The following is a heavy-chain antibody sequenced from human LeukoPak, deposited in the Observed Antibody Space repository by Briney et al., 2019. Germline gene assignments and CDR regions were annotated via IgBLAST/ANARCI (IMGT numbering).Heavy chain of an antibody. CDR1: GGSISSYY. Sequence: PSETLSLTCTVSGGSISSYYWSWIRQPAGKGLEWIGRIDTSGNTNYKPSLKSRVTMSVDTSKNQFSLQLNSVTPEDTAVYYCARVLEGAYYDYVWGSYSDAFDIWGQGTLVTVSS. D-gene: IGHD3-16*01. V-gene: IGHV4-4*07. J-gene: IGHJ3*02. CDR3: ARVLEGAYYDYVWGSYSDAFDI. CDR2: IDTSGNT.